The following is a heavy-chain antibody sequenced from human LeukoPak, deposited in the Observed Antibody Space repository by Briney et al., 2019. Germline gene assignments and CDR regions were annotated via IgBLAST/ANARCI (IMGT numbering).Heavy chain of an antibody. CDR2: IYTSGST. Sequence: SETLSLTCTVSGGSISSYYWSWIRQPAGKGLEWIGRIYTSGSTNYNPSLKSRVTMSVDTSKNQFSLKLSSVTAADTAVYYCARHLYDYKGHYYYYMDVWGKGTTVTVSS. D-gene: IGHD4/OR15-4a*01. J-gene: IGHJ6*03. CDR3: ARHLYDYKGHYYYYMDV. CDR1: GGSISSYY. V-gene: IGHV4-4*07.